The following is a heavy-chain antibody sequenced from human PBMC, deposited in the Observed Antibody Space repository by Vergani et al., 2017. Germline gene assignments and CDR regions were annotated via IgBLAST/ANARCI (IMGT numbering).Heavy chain of an antibody. J-gene: IGHJ4*02. V-gene: IGHV3-7*01. CDR3: ARHGGSGWSLDY. Sequence: EVQLVESGGGLVQPGGSLRLSCAASGFTFSSYWMSWVRQAPGMGLEWVANIKQDESEKYYVDSVKGRFTISRDNAKHSLYLQMNSLRAEDTAVYYCARHGGSGWSLDYWGQGTLVTVSS. CDR2: IKQDESEK. CDR1: GFTFSSYW. D-gene: IGHD6-19*01.